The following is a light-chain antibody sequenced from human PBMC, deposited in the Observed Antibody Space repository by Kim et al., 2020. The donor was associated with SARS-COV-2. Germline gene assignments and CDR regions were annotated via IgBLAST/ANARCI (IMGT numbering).Light chain of an antibody. CDR1: TLRSYY. CDR3: NSRDSNPQHYV. J-gene: IGLJ1*01. Sequence: SSELTQDPAVSVALGQTVRITCQGDTLRSYYASWYQQRPGQAPVLVFYGKNSRPSGIPDRFSGSSSGDTASLTIAGAQAEDEADYYCNSRDSNPQHYVFGNGTKVTVL. CDR2: GKN. V-gene: IGLV3-19*01.